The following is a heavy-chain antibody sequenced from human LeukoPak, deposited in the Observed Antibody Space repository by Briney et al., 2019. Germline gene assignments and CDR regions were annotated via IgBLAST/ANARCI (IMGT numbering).Heavy chain of an antibody. CDR2: LFYSGNT. V-gene: IGHV4-59*01. D-gene: IGHD5-12*01. Sequence: PSETLSLTCTVSGGSISSYYRSWIRQPPGKGLEWVGHLFYSGNTNSNPSLKSRVTISADTSKNQFSLRLNSVTAADTAVYFCGRVRTGNTGSPEYFEDWGQGTLVTVSS. CDR3: GRVRTGNTGSPEYFED. CDR1: GGSISSYY. J-gene: IGHJ1*01.